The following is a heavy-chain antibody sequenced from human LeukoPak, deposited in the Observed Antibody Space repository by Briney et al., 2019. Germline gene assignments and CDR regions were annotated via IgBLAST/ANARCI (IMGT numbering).Heavy chain of an antibody. CDR3: ARTLGSYSLGYFDY. CDR1: GASISSYY. J-gene: IGHJ4*02. V-gene: IGHV4-59*01. Sequence: SGTLSLTCTVSGASISSYYWSWIRQPPGKGLEWIGFVCYSGSTNYNPSLKSRVTTSVDTSKGQFSLKLSSVTAADTAIYYCARTLGSYSLGYFDYWGQGTLVTVSS. CDR2: VCYSGST. D-gene: IGHD3-10*01.